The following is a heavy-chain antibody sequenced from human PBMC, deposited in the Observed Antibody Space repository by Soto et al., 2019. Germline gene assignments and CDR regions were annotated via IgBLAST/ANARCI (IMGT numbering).Heavy chain of an antibody. D-gene: IGHD3-16*01. V-gene: IGHV3-23*01. CDR3: AKDLMFGGVFGFDY. J-gene: IGHJ4*02. Sequence: PGGSLRLSCAASGFTFRNNAMSWVRQAPGKGLDWVAAISGSGGTTYYADSVKGRFTISRDNSQNTLYLQMNSLRAEDTAVYYCAKDLMFGGVFGFDYWGQGTLVTVSS. CDR1: GFTFRNNA. CDR2: ISGSGGTT.